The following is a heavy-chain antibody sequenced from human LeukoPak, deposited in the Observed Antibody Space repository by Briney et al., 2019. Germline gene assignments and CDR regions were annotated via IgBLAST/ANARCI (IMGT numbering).Heavy chain of an antibody. Sequence: ASVKVSCKASGYTFTDHYIHWVRQAPGQGFEWMGWIDPNSGGTNYIQKFQGRVTMTRDTSISTAYMELSSLRSEDTAVYYCAREGVTMVRGVSSNWFDPWGQGTLVTVSS. CDR1: GYTFTDHY. D-gene: IGHD3-10*01. J-gene: IGHJ5*02. CDR2: IDPNSGGT. V-gene: IGHV1-2*02. CDR3: AREGVTMVRGVSSNWFDP.